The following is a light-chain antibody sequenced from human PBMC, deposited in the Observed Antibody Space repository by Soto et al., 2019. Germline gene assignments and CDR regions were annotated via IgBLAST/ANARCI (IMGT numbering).Light chain of an antibody. J-gene: IGKJ1*01. CDR1: QGISNY. CDR3: QKYNSAPRT. CDR2: AAS. V-gene: IGKV1-27*01. Sequence: DIQMTQSPSSLSASVGDRVTITCRASQGISNYLAWYQQKQGKVPKLLIYAASTLQSGVPSRFSGSGSGTDITLTISRLQPEDVATYYRQKYNSAPRTFGQGTKVEIK.